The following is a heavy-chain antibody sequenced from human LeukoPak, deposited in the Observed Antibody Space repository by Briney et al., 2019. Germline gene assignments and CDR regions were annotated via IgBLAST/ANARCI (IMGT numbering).Heavy chain of an antibody. CDR3: ARDYDSSSWYEGSWFDP. Sequence: PGGSLRLSCAASGFTFSSYSMNWVRQAPGKGLEWVSSISSSSSYIYYADSVKGRFTISRDNAKNSLYLQMSSLRAEDTAVYYCARDYDSSSWYEGSWFDPWGQGTLVTVSS. CDR2: ISSSSSYI. CDR1: GFTFSSYS. V-gene: IGHV3-21*01. J-gene: IGHJ5*02. D-gene: IGHD6-13*01.